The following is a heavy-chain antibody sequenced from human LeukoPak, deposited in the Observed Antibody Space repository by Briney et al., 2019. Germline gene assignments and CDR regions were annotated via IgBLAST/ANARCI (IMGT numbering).Heavy chain of an antibody. CDR1: GGSISSYY. V-gene: IGHV4-59*01. CDR2: IYYSGST. J-gene: IGHJ4*02. D-gene: IGHD2-2*01. Sequence: PSETLSLTCTVSGGSISSYYWSWIRQPPGKGLEWIGYIYYSGSTNHNPSLKSRVTISVDTSKNQFSLKLSSVTAADTAVYYCARGDIVVVPAAVWGQGTLVTVSS. CDR3: ARGDIVVVPAAV.